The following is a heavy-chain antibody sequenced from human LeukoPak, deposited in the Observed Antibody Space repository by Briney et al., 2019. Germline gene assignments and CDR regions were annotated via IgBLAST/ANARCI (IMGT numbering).Heavy chain of an antibody. Sequence: PGGSLRPSCAASGFTFGSYAMSWVRQAPGKGLEWVSGISGRGHTTYHADSVRGRFTISRDNSKNTLYLQMNSLRVDDSAVYYCAKGGHYESSGYPPFDYWGQGTLVTVSS. CDR3: AKGGHYESSGYPPFDY. J-gene: IGHJ4*02. CDR1: GFTFGSYA. D-gene: IGHD3-22*01. V-gene: IGHV3-23*01. CDR2: ISGRGHTT.